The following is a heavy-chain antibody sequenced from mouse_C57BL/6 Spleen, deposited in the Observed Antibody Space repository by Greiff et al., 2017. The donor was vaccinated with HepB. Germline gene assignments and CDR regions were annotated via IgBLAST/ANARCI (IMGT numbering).Heavy chain of an antibody. CDR2: IDPSDSYT. V-gene: IGHV1-69*01. D-gene: IGHD1-1*01. CDR3: ARGSSPAWFAY. J-gene: IGHJ3*01. CDR1: GYTFTSYW. Sequence: VKLQQPGAELVMPGASVKLSCKASGYTFTSYWMHWVKQRPGQGLEWIGEIDPSDSYTNYNQKFKGKSTLTVDKSSSTAYMQLSSLTSEDSAVYYCARGSSPAWFAYWGQGTLVTVSA.